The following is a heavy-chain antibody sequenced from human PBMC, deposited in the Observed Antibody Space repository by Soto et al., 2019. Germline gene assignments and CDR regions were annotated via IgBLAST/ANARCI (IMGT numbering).Heavy chain of an antibody. D-gene: IGHD6-13*01. CDR2: INYSGST. CDR1: GGSFSGYY. V-gene: IGHV4-34*01. J-gene: IGHJ6*02. CDR3: ASGGAAAGYYYGMDV. Sequence: SETLSLTCAVYGGSFSGYYWSWIRQPPGKGLEWIGEINYSGSTNYNPSLKSRVTISVDTSKNQFSLKLSSVTAADTAVYYCASGGAAAGYYYGMDVWGQGTTVTVSS.